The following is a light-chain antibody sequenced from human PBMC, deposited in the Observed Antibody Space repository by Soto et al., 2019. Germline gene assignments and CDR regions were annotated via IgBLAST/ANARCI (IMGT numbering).Light chain of an antibody. CDR2: DAS. J-gene: IGKJ4*02. Sequence: EIVLTQSPATLSLSPGERATLSCRASQSVRSYLAWYQQKPGQAPRLLIYDASNRATGIPARLSGSGSGTDFTLTVSSLGPEDFAVYYCQQGVTFGGGTKVEIK. CDR3: QQGVT. V-gene: IGKV3-11*01. CDR1: QSVRSY.